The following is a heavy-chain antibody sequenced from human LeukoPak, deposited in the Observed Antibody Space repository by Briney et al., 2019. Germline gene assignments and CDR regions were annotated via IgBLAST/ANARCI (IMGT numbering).Heavy chain of an antibody. CDR1: GFTFDDYA. J-gene: IGHJ3*02. CDR3: AGDTAVYAFDI. Sequence: GGSLRLSCAASGFTFDDYAMHWVRQAPGKGLEWVAVISYDGSNKYYADSVKGRFTISRDNSKNTLYLQMNSLRAEDTAVYYCAGDTAVYAFDIWGQGTMVTVSS. D-gene: IGHD5-18*01. V-gene: IGHV3-30-3*01. CDR2: ISYDGSNK.